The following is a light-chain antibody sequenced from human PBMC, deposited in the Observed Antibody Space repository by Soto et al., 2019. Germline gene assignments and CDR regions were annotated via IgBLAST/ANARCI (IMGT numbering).Light chain of an antibody. CDR2: RDS. CDR1: NIASKN. CDR3: QVWDSSTVV. Sequence: SYELTQPLSVSVALGQTARITCGGNNIASKNVHWYQQKPGQAPVLVIYRDSNWPSGIPERLFGSNSGNTATLTISGARAGDEADYYCQVWDSSTVVFGGGTKLTVL. J-gene: IGLJ2*01. V-gene: IGLV3-9*01.